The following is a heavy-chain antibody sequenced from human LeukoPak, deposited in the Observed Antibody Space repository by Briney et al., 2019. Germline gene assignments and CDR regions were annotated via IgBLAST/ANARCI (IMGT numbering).Heavy chain of an antibody. D-gene: IGHD6-13*01. J-gene: IGHJ4*02. CDR2: IYYSGST. CDR1: GGSISTYY. V-gene: IGHV4-59*01. CDR3: ARDRYPAAGTLDY. Sequence: PSETLSLTCTVSGGSISTYYWSWIRQPPGKGLEWIGYIYYSGSTNYNPSLKSRVTISVDTSKNQFSLKLSSVTAADTAVYYCARDRYPAAGTLDYWGQGTLVTVSS.